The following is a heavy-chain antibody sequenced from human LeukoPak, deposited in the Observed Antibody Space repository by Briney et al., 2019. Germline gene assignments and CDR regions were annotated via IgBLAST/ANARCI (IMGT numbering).Heavy chain of an antibody. CDR1: GGSVNSGGYS. Sequence: KPSETLSLTCAVSGGSVNSGGYSWSWIRQPPGKGLEWIGYIYHDGSTNYNPSLKSRVTISVDTSKNQFSLKLSSVTAADTAVYYCARGLSSSGWRKPDYWGQGTLVTVSS. CDR3: ARGLSSSGWRKPDY. V-gene: IGHV4-30-2*01. J-gene: IGHJ4*02. D-gene: IGHD6-19*01. CDR2: IYHDGST.